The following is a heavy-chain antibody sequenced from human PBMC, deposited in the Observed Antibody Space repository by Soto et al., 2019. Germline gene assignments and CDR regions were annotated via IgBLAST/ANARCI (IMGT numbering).Heavy chain of an antibody. V-gene: IGHV4-39*01. Sequence: SETLSLTCTVSGGSISSSSYYWGWIRQPPGKGLEWIGSIYYSGSTYYNPPLKSRVTISVDTSKNQFSLKLSSVTAADTAVYYCARHVGYYYYMDVWGKGTTVTVSS. CDR1: GGSISSSSYY. CDR3: ARHVGYYYYMDV. J-gene: IGHJ6*03. CDR2: IYYSGST. D-gene: IGHD1-26*01.